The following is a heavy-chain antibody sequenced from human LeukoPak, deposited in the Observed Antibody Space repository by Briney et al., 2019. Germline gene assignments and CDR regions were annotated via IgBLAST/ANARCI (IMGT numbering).Heavy chain of an antibody. Sequence: GASVKVSCKASGGTFSSYAISWVRQAPGQGLEWMGGIIPIFGTANYAPKFQGRVTITADESTSTAYMELSSLRSEDTAVYYCAREGYSYGYYFDYWGQGTLVTVSS. CDR1: GGTFSSYA. V-gene: IGHV1-69*13. CDR2: IIPIFGTA. CDR3: AREGYSYGYYFDY. J-gene: IGHJ4*02. D-gene: IGHD5-18*01.